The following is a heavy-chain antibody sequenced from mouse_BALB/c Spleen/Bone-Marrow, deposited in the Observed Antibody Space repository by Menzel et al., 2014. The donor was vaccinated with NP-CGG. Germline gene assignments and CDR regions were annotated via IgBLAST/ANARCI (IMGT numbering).Heavy chain of an antibody. V-gene: IGHV1S56*01. D-gene: IGHD2-3*01. J-gene: IGHJ2*01. CDR1: GYTFTLYY. CDR2: IFPGNVNT. Sequence: QVQLQQSGPELVKPGASVRISCKASGYTFTLYYIHWVKQRPGQGLEWIGWIFPGNVNTNYNEKFKGKATLTADKPSSTANMNISILTAEDSAVYFGARRYDDYFDYWGQGTTLTVSS. CDR3: ARRYDDYFDY.